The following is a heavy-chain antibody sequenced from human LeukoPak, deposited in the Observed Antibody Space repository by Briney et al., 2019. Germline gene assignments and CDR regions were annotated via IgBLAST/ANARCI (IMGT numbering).Heavy chain of an antibody. CDR2: ISYDGSNK. CDR1: GFTFSSYA. V-gene: IGHV3-30*04. Sequence: GGSLRLSCAASGFTFSSYAMHWVRQASGKGLEWVAVISYDGSNKYYADSVKGRFTISRDNSKNTLYLQMNSLRAEDTAVYYCARDLYVDYWGQGTLVTVSS. D-gene: IGHD2-8*01. J-gene: IGHJ4*02. CDR3: ARDLYVDY.